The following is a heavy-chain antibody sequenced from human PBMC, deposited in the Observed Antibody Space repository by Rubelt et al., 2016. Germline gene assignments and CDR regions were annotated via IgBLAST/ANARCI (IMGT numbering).Heavy chain of an antibody. J-gene: IGHJ4*02. Sequence: EVQLVESGGGLVKPGGSLRLSCAASGFTFSNARMSWVRQAPGKGLEWVSGINWNGGSTGYADSVKGRFTISRANAKNSLYLQMNSLRAEDTALYYCAREVGSSSPFDYWGQGTLVTVSS. V-gene: IGHV3-20*04. D-gene: IGHD6-6*01. CDR2: INWNGGST. CDR3: AREVGSSSPFDY. CDR1: GFTFSNAR.